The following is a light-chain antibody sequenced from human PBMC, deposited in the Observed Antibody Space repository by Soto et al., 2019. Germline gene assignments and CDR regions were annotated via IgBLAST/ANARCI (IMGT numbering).Light chain of an antibody. J-gene: IGKJ5*01. Sequence: IQMTQSPSSLSASVGDRVTITCRASQDIRSYLGWYQQKPGKAPKLLIYKASTLKSGVPSRFSGSGSGTEFTLTVSSLQPDDFATYYCQQYNSFSITFGQGTRLEIK. CDR3: QQYNSFSIT. CDR2: KAS. CDR1: QDIRSY. V-gene: IGKV1-5*03.